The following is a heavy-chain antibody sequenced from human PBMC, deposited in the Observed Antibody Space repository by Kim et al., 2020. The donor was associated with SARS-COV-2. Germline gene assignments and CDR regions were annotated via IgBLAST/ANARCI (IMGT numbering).Heavy chain of an antibody. CDR2: INPNSGGT. V-gene: IGHV1-2*02. CDR3: ARGSSGYDSYDFDY. CDR1: GYTFTGYY. D-gene: IGHD3-22*01. Sequence: ASVKVSCKASGYTFTGYYMHWVRQAPGQGLEWMGWINPNSGGTNYAQKFQGRVTMSRDTSISTAYMELSRLRSDDTAVYYCARGSSGYDSYDFDYWGQGTLVTVSS. J-gene: IGHJ4*02.